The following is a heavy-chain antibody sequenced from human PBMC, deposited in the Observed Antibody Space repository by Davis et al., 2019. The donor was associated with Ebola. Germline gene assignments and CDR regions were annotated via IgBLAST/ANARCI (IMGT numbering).Heavy chain of an antibody. CDR1: GFTFSSYA. D-gene: IGHD2-15*01. J-gene: IGHJ4*02. Sequence: PGGSLRLSCAASGFTFSSYAMHWVRQAPGKGLEWVAVISYDGSNKYYADSVKGRFTISRDNSKNTLFLQINSLRADDTAVYYCAKVGCSGGSCWRHYFDYWGQGTLVTVSS. CDR3: AKVGCSGGSCWRHYFDY. CDR2: ISYDGSNK. V-gene: IGHV3-30-3*01.